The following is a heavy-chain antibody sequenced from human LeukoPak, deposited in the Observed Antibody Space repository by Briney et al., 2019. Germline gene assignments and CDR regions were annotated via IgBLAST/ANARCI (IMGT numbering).Heavy chain of an antibody. V-gene: IGHV3-48*01. CDR2: VSISSGNT. CDR3: ARDSKYPFDN. J-gene: IGHJ4*02. D-gene: IGHD2-2*01. CDR1: GFTFSSYS. Sequence: GGSLRLSCAASGFTFSSYSMNWVRQAPGKGLEWVSYVSISSGNTKYADSVKGRFTISGDKAKNSLYLQMNSLRVEDTAVYYWARDSKYPFDNWGQGTLVTVSS.